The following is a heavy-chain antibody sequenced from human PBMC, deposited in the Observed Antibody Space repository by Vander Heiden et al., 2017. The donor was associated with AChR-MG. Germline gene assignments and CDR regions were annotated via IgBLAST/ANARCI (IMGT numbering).Heavy chain of an antibody. Sequence: QAQRQRCGAGPLQPSETLSLTCAVYGGSFSGYYGSWIRQPPGKGLEWIGEINDSGSTSYNPSLKRRVTISVDTSKNQFSLKLSSVTAADTAVYYCARGRAYCSSTSCYSNWFDTWCHGTLVAVSS. J-gene: IGHJ5*01. CDR3: ARGRAYCSSTSCYSNWFDT. CDR2: INDSGST. V-gene: IGHV4-34*01. CDR1: GGSFSGYY. D-gene: IGHD2-2*01.